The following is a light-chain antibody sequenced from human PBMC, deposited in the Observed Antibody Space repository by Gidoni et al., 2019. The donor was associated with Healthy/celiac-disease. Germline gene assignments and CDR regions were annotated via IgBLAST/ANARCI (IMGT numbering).Light chain of an antibody. V-gene: IGKV3-15*01. CDR1: QSVSST. CDR2: GAS. J-gene: IGKJ5*01. Sequence: EIVITQSPATLSVSPGERATLSCRASQSVSSTLAWYQQKPGQAPRRLIYGASTRATGIPARFSGSGSGTEFTITISSLQSEDFAVYYCQQYNNWPPITFGQGTRLEIK. CDR3: QQYNNWPPIT.